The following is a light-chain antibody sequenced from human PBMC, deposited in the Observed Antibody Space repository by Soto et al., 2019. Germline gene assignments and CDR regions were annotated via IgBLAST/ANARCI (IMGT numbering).Light chain of an antibody. CDR3: AAWDDSLNGLYV. J-gene: IGLJ1*01. CDR2: NNN. CDR1: SSNIGSNT. Sequence: SVLTQPPSASGTPGQRVTISCSRSSSNIGSNTVNWFQQLPGTAPKLLIYNNNQRPSGVPDRFSGSKSGTSASLAISGLQSEDEAEYYCAAWDDSLNGLYVFGTGTKLTVL. V-gene: IGLV1-44*01.